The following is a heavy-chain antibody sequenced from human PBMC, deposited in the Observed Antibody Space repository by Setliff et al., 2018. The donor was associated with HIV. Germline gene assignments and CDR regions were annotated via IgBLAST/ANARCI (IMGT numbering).Heavy chain of an antibody. D-gene: IGHD1-26*01. J-gene: IGHJ4*01. V-gene: IGHV4-4*07. CDR2: FYTNGNT. CDR3: ANDRYTGSYYPDF. Sequence: ASETPSLTCSVSGGSISDSHWSWIRQPAGKGLEWLGRFYTNGNTYYNPSLRSRVTVSVDTSKNRFTLKMTYMTAADTAIYYCANDRYTGSYYPDFWGRGIPVTVSS. CDR1: GGSISDSH.